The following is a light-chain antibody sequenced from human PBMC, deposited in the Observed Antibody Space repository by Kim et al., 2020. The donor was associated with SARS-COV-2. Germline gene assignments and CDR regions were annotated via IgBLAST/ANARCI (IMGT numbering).Light chain of an antibody. CDR2: DAF. Sequence: PGERASSSCRTSQCVSSYLAWYQQKQGQAHRLRSYDAFNRDTGVRARFSGSGSGTDFTLTIRSLEPEDFAVYDCQQRSHWPPSWTFGRGTKVDIK. CDR1: QCVSSY. V-gene: IGKV3-11*01. CDR3: QQRSHWPPSWT. J-gene: IGKJ1*01.